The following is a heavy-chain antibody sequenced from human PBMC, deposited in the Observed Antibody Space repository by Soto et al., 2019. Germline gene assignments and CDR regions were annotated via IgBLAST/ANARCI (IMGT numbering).Heavy chain of an antibody. CDR2: ISAYNGNT. CDR1: GYTFTSYG. V-gene: IGHV1-18*01. Sequence: QVQLVQSGAEVKKPGASVKVSCKASGYTFTSYGISWVQQAPGQGLEWMGWISAYNGNTNYAQKLQGRVTMTTDTSTSTAYMELRSLRSDDTAVYYCARDDQVGATVADEGVYFDYWGQGTLVTVSS. D-gene: IGHD1-26*01. J-gene: IGHJ4*02. CDR3: ARDDQVGATVADEGVYFDY.